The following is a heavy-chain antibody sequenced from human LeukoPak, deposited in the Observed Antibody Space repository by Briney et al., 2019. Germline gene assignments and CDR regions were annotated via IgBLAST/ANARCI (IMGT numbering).Heavy chain of an antibody. CDR3: ATRESWGEFPFDY. CDR2: IKPNSGGT. V-gene: IGHV1-2*04. J-gene: IGHJ4*02. Sequence: ASVKVSCKASGYTFTGYYMHWVRQAPGQGLEWMGWIKPNSGGTNYAQKFQGWVTMTRDTSISTAYMELSSLRSEDTAVYYCATRESWGEFPFDYWGQGTLVTVSS. D-gene: IGHD3-16*01. CDR1: GYTFTGYY.